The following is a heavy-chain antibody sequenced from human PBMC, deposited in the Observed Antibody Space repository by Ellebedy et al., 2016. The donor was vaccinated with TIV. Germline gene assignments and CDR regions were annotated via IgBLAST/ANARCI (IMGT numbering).Heavy chain of an antibody. J-gene: IGHJ5*02. CDR1: GYTFTTYA. Sequence: AASVKVSCKASGYTFTTYAMHWVRQAPGQRLEWMGWINAGNGNTKYSQKFQGRVTITRDTSASTAYMELSSLRSEDTAVYYCARLSRAYDSSGYNWFDPWGQGTPVTVSS. CDR3: ARLSRAYDSSGYNWFDP. CDR2: INAGNGNT. V-gene: IGHV1-3*01. D-gene: IGHD3-22*01.